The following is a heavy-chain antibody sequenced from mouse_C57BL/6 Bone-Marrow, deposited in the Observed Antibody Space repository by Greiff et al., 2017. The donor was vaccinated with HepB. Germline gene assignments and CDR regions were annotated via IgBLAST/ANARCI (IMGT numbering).Heavy chain of an antibody. V-gene: IGHV10-1*01. CDR3: VRHDGAY. Sequence: EVKLVESGGGLVQPKGSLKLSCAASGFSFNTYAMNWVRQAPGKGLEWVARIRSKSNNYATYYADSVKDRFTISRDDSESMLYLQMNHLKTEDTAMYYCVRHDGAYWGQGTLVTVSA. CDR2: IRSKSNNYAT. CDR1: GFSFNTYA. J-gene: IGHJ3*01.